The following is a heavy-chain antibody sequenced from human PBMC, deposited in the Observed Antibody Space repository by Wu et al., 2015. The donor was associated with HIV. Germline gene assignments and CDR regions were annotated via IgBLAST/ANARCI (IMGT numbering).Heavy chain of an antibody. Sequence: QVHLVQSGAEVKKPGASVNVSCKASGSAFNSYYIHYMRQAPGQGLEWMGVINPTGSIKTYAQNFQGRVTLTRVTSTGTVYMQMSGLSSEDTAVYYCGGEGLNRGSTWGQGTLVIVSS. CDR1: GSAFNSYY. CDR3: GGEGLNRGST. CDR2: INPTGSIK. D-gene: IGHD5/OR15-5a*01. V-gene: IGHV1-46*02. J-gene: IGHJ4*02.